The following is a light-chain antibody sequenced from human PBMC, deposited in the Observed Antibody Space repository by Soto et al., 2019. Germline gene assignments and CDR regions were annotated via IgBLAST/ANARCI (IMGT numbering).Light chain of an antibody. CDR1: QSVSSY. CDR3: QQRRNWSPS. CDR2: DAS. V-gene: IGKV3-11*01. Sequence: EIVLTQSPATLSLSPGERATLSCRASQSVSSYLAWYQQKPGQAPRLLIYDASNRATGIPARFSGSGSGTDFTLTNSSLETEDFAVYYCQQRRNWSPSFGGGTKVEIK. J-gene: IGKJ4*01.